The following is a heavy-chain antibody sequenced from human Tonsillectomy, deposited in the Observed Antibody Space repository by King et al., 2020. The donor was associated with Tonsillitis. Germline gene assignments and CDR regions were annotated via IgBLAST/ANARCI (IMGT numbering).Heavy chain of an antibody. Sequence: VQLVESGGSVVQPGGSLRLSCAVSGFSLSSYGMQWVRQAPGRGLEWVACRRYDGNSKYYADSVKGRFTISRDNSKNTLTLEMNSLRAEDTAVYYCAKDRVRSYDSSSYYYFYHGMDVWGQGSTFTVSS. J-gene: IGHJ6*02. V-gene: IGHV3-30*02. CDR1: GFSLSSYG. D-gene: IGHD3-22*01. CDR2: RRYDGNSK. CDR3: AKDRVRSYDSSSYYYFYHGMDV.